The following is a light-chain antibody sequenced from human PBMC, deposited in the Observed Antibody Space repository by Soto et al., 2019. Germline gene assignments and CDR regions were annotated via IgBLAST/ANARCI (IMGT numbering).Light chain of an antibody. Sequence: DVLVNQYNLSLTVTPGEPASISCRSSQSLLDSDDGNTYLDWYLQKPGQSPQLLIYTVSYRASGVPDRFSGSGSGTDFTLKISSVEAEDVGVYYCMHRMEFPLTFGGGT. V-gene: IGKV2-40*01. CDR2: TVS. CDR1: QSLLDSDDGNTY. J-gene: IGKJ4*01. CDR3: MHRMEFPLT.